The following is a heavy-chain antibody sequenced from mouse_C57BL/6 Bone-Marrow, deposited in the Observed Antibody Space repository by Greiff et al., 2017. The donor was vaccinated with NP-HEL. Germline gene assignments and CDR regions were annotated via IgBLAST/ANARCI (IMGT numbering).Heavy chain of an antibody. D-gene: IGHD2-2*01. Sequence: QVQLKQPGAELVRPGSSVKLSCKASGYTFTSYWMDWVKQRPGQGLEWIGNIYPSDSETHYNQKFKDKATLTVDKSSSTAYMQLSSLTSEDSAVYYCAREGTMVTTGGFDYWGQGTTLTVSS. CDR3: AREGTMVTTGGFDY. J-gene: IGHJ2*01. V-gene: IGHV1-61*01. CDR2: IYPSDSET. CDR1: GYTFTSYW.